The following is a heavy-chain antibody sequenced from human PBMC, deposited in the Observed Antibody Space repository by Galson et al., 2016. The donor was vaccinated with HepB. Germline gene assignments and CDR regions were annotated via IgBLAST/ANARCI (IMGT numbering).Heavy chain of an antibody. V-gene: IGHV4-39*01. CDR3: VRLQGGTSLGFNWFDP. Sequence: ETLSLTCTVSGGSVSSSVYFWGWVRQPPGKGLEWIGCTHYRGSNYYNPSLKTRVTISVDTSKNQFSLKLTSVTAADTAVYYCVRLQGGTSLGFNWFDPWGQGTLVTVSS. CDR1: GGSVSSSVYF. CDR2: THYRGSN. J-gene: IGHJ5*02. D-gene: IGHD1-7*01.